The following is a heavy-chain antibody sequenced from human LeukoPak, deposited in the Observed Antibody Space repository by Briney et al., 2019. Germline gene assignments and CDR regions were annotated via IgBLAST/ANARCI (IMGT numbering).Heavy chain of an antibody. CDR3: AKDVDSYGYIDY. Sequence: GGSLRLSCAASGFTFSSFTMHWVRQAPGKGLEWVSAISGSGGSTYYADSVKGRFTISRDNSKNTLYLQMNSLRAEDTAVYYCAKDVDSYGYIDYWGQGTLVTVSS. J-gene: IGHJ4*02. V-gene: IGHV3-23*01. CDR2: ISGSGGST. D-gene: IGHD5-18*01. CDR1: GFTFSSFT.